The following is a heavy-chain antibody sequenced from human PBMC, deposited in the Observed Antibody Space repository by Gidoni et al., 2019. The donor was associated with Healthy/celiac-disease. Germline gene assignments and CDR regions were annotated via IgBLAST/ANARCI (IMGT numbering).Heavy chain of an antibody. D-gene: IGHD3-9*01. J-gene: IGHJ4*02. V-gene: IGHV3-30*01. Sequence: QVQLVESGGGVVQPGRSLRLSCAASGFTFSSYAMHWVRQAPGKGLEWVAVISYDGSNKYYADSVKGRFTISRDNSKNTLYLQMNSLRAEDTAVYYCARGDILPYFDYWGQGTLVTVSS. CDR3: ARGDILPYFDY. CDR1: GFTFSSYA. CDR2: ISYDGSNK.